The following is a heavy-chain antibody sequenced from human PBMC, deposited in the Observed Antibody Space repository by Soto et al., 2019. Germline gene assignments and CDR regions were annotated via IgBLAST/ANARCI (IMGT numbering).Heavy chain of an antibody. CDR1: GFRFTDYF. CDR2: ITPNTGGS. D-gene: IGHD3-22*01. V-gene: IGHV1-2*04. CDR3: AKEDFDTGCDV. J-gene: IGHJ3*01. Sequence: SVEVSSKASGFRFTDYFIHWPRQATGQGLEWMRWITPNTGGSSYAHKIQGWVSFTRDTSINTAYLQVNTLNFVDTAIYYCAKEDFDTGCDVWGQGTLVTV.